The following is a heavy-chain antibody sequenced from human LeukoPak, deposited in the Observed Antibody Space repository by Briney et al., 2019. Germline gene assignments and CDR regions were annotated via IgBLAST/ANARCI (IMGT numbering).Heavy chain of an antibody. J-gene: IGHJ4*02. CDR3: ARRGYIDGSGLDH. D-gene: IGHD3-22*01. CDR2: IYYSGST. V-gene: IGHV4-59*01. Sequence: SETLSLTCTVSHGSINSYYWSWIRQPPGKGLEWIGYIYYSGSTNYNPSLKSRVTISLDTSKNQLSLKLSSVTAADTAVYFCARRGYIDGSGLDHWGQGTLVTVSS. CDR1: HGSINSYY.